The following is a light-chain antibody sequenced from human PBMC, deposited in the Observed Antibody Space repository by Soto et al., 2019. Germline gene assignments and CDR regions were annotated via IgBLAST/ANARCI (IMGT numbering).Light chain of an antibody. CDR2: EVT. CDR3: SSYTNINTRACV. J-gene: IGLJ1*01. V-gene: IGLV2-14*01. CDR1: SGDIGSYNR. Sequence: QSVLTQPASVSGSPGQSITSSCTGTSGDIGSYNRVSWYQQHPGKAPKLIIYEVTDRPSGVSIRFSGSKSGNTASLTISGLQAEDEAEYYCSSYTNINTRACVFGTGTKLTVL.